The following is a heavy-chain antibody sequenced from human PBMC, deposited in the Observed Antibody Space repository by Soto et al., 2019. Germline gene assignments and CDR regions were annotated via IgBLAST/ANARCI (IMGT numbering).Heavy chain of an antibody. Sequence: SETLSLTCAVYGGTFSTYYWRWIRQPPGKGLEWIGEINQSGSTKYNPSLKSRVTISVDTSKNQFSLKLSSVTAADTAVYYGAREGHTVATRFYYMDVWGKGTAVT. CDR3: AREGHTVATRFYYMDV. V-gene: IGHV4-34*01. D-gene: IGHD5-12*01. CDR1: GGTFSTYY. J-gene: IGHJ6*03. CDR2: INQSGST.